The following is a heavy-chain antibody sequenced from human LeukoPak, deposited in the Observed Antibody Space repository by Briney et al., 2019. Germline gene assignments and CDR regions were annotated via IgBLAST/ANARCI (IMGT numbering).Heavy chain of an antibody. CDR2: MNPNSGNT. V-gene: IGHV1-8*03. J-gene: IGHJ6*03. CDR1: GYTFTSYD. Sequence: ASVKVSCKASGYTFTSYDINWVRQATGQGLEWMGWMNPNSGNTGYAQKFQGRVTITRNTSINTAYMELSSLRSEDTAVYYCARDGGSNYYFYMDVWGKGTTVTVSS. D-gene: IGHD4-23*01. CDR3: ARDGGSNYYFYMDV.